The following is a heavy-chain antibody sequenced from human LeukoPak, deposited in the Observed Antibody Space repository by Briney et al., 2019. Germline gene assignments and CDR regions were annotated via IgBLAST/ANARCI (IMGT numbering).Heavy chain of an antibody. D-gene: IGHD2-2*01. V-gene: IGHV4-4*08. CDR3: AREFWGYCSSTSCHDAFDI. Sequence: SETLSLTCSVSGGTISSYYWSWIRQPPGEGLEWIGYVSNGGSTYYNPSLKSRVTISVDTSKNQFSLKLSSVTAADTAVYYCAREFWGYCSSTSCHDAFDIWGQGTMVTVSS. CDR2: VSNGGST. J-gene: IGHJ3*02. CDR1: GGTISSYY.